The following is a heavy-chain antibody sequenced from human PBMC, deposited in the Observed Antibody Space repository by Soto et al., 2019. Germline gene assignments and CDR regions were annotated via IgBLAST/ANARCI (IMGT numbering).Heavy chain of an antibody. Sequence: GGSLRLSCAASGFTFSSYAMSWVRQAPGKGLEWVSAISGSGGSTYYADSVKGRFTISRDNSKNTLYLQMNSLRAEDTAVYYCAKSPRGRSGWQNFDYWGQGTLVTVSS. D-gene: IGHD6-19*01. CDR2: ISGSGGST. V-gene: IGHV3-23*01. J-gene: IGHJ4*02. CDR1: GFTFSSYA. CDR3: AKSPRGRSGWQNFDY.